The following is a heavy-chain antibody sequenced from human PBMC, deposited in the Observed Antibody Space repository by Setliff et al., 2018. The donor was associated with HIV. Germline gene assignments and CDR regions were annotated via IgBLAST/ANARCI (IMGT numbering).Heavy chain of an antibody. V-gene: IGHV1-3*01. J-gene: IGHJ4*02. D-gene: IGHD2-2*01. CDR1: GYTFNSYL. Sequence: ASVKVSCKASGYTFNSYLVYWVRQAPGQRLEWMGWIHPGNDNREYSQRFHGRLTMTRDTSASMVYMELNSLTSEDTAVYFCARFSSVYAAIDNWGPGTLVTVSS. CDR2: IHPGNDNR. CDR3: ARFSSVYAAIDN.